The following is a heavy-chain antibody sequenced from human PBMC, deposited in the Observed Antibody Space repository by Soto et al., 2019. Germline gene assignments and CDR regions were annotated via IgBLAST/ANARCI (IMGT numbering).Heavy chain of an antibody. V-gene: IGHV4-34*01. CDR1: GGSFSAYY. J-gene: IGHJ6*02. Sequence: PSGNLCLTCAVYGGSFSAYYGSWIRQPPGKGLEGSGASNQSGSTNYNPSLRSRGTISVDTYKNHVSLNLTSVTAADTAVYYCAKFKNHSYYGFDVWGQGTTVPVSS. CDR2: SNQSGST. CDR3: AKFKNHSYYGFDV.